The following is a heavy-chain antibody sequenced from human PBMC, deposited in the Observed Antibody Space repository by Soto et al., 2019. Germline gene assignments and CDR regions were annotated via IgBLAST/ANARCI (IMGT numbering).Heavy chain of an antibody. D-gene: IGHD3-22*01. CDR2: LYTDGSS. V-gene: IGHV3-53*01. CDR1: GFTVSYNY. Sequence: EVQLVESGGGLIQPGGSLRLSCVASGFTVSYNYMSWVRQAPGKGLEWVSVLYTDGSSNYADSVKGRFTVSRDESKNTLFLQMNTLRAEDTAVYYCARASNHXDRVGYYYQWGQGTPVTVSS. CDR3: ARASNHXDRVGYYYQ. J-gene: IGHJ4*02.